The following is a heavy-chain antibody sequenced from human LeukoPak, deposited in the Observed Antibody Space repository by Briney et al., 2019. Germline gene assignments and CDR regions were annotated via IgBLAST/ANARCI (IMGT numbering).Heavy chain of an antibody. Sequence: GGSLRLSCAASGFTFSGSAMHWVRQAPGKGLEWVSYISSSSSTIYYADSVKGRFTISRDNAKNSLYLQMNSLRAEDTAVYYCARALVYWGQGTLVTVSS. J-gene: IGHJ4*02. CDR3: ARALVY. CDR2: ISSSSSTI. CDR1: GFTFSGSA. V-gene: IGHV3-48*01.